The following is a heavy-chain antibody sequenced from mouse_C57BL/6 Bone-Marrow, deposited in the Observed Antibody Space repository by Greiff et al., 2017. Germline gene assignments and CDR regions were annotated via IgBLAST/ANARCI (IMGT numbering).Heavy chain of an antibody. CDR1: GYSITSGYY. J-gene: IGHJ2*01. CDR2: ISYDGSN. D-gene: IGHD2-3*01. Sequence: EVKLEESGPGLVKPSQSLSLTCSVTGYSITSGYYWNWIRQSPGNKLEWMGYISYDGSNNYNPSLKNRISITRDTSKNQLFLKLNSVTTEDTSTYYCARVGTTDYWGQGTTLTVSS. V-gene: IGHV3-6*01. CDR3: ARVGTTDY.